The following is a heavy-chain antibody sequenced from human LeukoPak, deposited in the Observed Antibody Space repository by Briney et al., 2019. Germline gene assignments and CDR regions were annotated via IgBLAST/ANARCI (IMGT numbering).Heavy chain of an antibody. D-gene: IGHD3-10*01. CDR1: GGSISSSSYY. V-gene: IGHV4-39*07. Sequence: PSETLSLTCTVSGGSISSSSYYWGWIRQPPGKGLERIGSIYYSGSPYYNPSLKSRVTISVDTSKNQFSLRLSSVTAADTAVYYCARSLTGFFGTGSPLYDYWGQGILVTVSS. J-gene: IGHJ4*02. CDR2: IYYSGSP. CDR3: ARSLTGFFGTGSPLYDY.